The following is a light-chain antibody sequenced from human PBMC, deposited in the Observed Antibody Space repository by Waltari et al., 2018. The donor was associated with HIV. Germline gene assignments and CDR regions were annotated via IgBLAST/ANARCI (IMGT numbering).Light chain of an antibody. V-gene: IGLV3-19*01. CDR2: GKN. CDR1: NLRTYY. CDR3: KTRDRSGNLYV. Sequence: KITCQGDNLRTYYASWYQQKPGQAPVLVSYGKNRRPSEIPDRFSSSASRNKAFLTITGAQAEDEADYYCKTRDRSGNLYVFGTGTTVTVL. J-gene: IGLJ1*01.